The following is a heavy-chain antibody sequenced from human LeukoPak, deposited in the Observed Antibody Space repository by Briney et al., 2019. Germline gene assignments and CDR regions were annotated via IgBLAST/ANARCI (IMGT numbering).Heavy chain of an antibody. CDR2: IYYSGST. Sequence: SETLSLTCTVSGGSISSSSYYWGWIRQPPGKGLEWIGSIYYSGSTYYNPSLKSRVTISVDTSKNQFSLKLSSVTAADTAVYYCAAMDLAVAGYFDLWGRGTLVTVSS. J-gene: IGHJ2*01. CDR1: GGSISSSSYY. D-gene: IGHD6-19*01. V-gene: IGHV4-39*01. CDR3: AAMDLAVAGYFDL.